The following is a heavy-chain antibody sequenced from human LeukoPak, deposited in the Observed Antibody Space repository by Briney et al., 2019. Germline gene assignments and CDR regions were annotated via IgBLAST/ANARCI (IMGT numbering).Heavy chain of an antibody. CDR1: GFTVSSNY. D-gene: IGHD3-22*01. CDR2: FGTRSTSI. V-gene: IGHV3-21*01. Sequence: GGSLRLSCAASGFTVSSNYMSWVRQAPGKGLEWVSSFGTRSTSIYHAGSVKGRFAISRDNAKNSLYLQMNSLRAEDTALYYCAREVSEGFDFWGQGTLVTVSP. J-gene: IGHJ4*02. CDR3: AREVSEGFDF.